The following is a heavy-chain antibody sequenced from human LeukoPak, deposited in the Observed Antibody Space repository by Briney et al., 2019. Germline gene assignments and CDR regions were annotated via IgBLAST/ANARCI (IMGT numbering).Heavy chain of an antibody. D-gene: IGHD3-10*01. CDR1: GFTVSQNY. CDR3: ARDRAGTQAWVEFDP. V-gene: IGHV3-66*02. Sequence: GGSLRLSCAASGFTVSQNYMSWVRQAPGRGLEWVSLIYADGTTHYADSVKGRFTISRDNSKNTVYLQMNSVRPEDTAVYYCARDRAGTQAWVEFDPWGQGTLVTVS. CDR2: IYADGTT. J-gene: IGHJ5*02.